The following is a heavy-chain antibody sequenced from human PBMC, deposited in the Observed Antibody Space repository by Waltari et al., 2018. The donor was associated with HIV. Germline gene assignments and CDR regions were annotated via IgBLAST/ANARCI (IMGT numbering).Heavy chain of an antibody. CDR2: SNTNTGNP. D-gene: IGHD6-13*01. V-gene: IGHV7-4-1*01. CDR3: ARQLESSWPLLDYYYGMDV. Sequence: QVQLVQSGSELKKPGASVKVSCKASGYTFTSYAMNWVRQAPGQGLEWQGWSNTNTGNPTYAQGFTGRFVFSLDTSVSTAYLQICSLKAEDTAVYYCARQLESSWPLLDYYYGMDVWGQGTTVTVSS. J-gene: IGHJ6*02. CDR1: GYTFTSYA.